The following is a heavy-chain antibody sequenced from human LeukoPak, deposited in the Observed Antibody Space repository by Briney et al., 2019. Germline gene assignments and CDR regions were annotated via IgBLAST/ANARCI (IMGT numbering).Heavy chain of an antibody. V-gene: IGHV3-7*01. CDR3: AKPYFDYYYYYYMDV. J-gene: IGHJ6*03. CDR2: IKKDGSEK. CDR1: GFTFSSYW. Sequence: GGSLRLSCAASGFTFSSYWMSWVRQAPGKGLEWVANIKKDGSEKYSVDSVKGRFTISRDNAKKSLYLQMNSLRAEDTAVYYCAKPYFDYYYYYYMDVWDKGTTVTISS. D-gene: IGHD3-9*01.